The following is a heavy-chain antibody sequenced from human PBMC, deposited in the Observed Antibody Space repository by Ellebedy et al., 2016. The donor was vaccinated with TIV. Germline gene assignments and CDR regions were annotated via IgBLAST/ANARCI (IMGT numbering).Heavy chain of an antibody. CDR3: ARLRGAAFDI. V-gene: IGHV5-51*01. J-gene: IGHJ3*02. CDR1: EYSFTNDW. D-gene: IGHD1-26*01. Sequence: GESLKISCQGSEYSFTNDWIGWVRQMPGKGLEWMGIIYPGDSDTRYSPSFQGQVTISADKSISTAYLQGSSLKASDTAMYYCARLRGAAFDIWGQGTMVTVSS. CDR2: IYPGDSDT.